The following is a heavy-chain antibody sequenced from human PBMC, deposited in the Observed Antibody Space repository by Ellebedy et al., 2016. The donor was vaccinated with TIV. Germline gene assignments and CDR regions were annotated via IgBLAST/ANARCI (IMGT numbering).Heavy chain of an antibody. V-gene: IGHV4-59*08. CDR2: IYDNGRT. CDR3: AGVVVRGSYRIPSS. Sequence: MPSETLSLTCSVSGGSISGHYWTWIRQPPGKGLEWIGYIYDNGRTKQNPSLESRVTISADTSKSQVSLKLSSATAADTAVYYCAGVVVRGSYRIPSSWGQGTPVTVSS. D-gene: IGHD3-16*02. J-gene: IGHJ4*02. CDR1: GGSISGHY.